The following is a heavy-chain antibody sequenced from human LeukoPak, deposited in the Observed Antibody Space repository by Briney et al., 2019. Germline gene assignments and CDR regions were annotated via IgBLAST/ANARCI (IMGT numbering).Heavy chain of an antibody. J-gene: IGHJ6*03. V-gene: IGHV3-21*01. D-gene: IGHD5-18*01. CDR2: ISSSSSYI. CDR1: GFTFSSYS. CDR3: ARESHSYGYNYYYYYYMDV. Sequence: PGGSLRLSCAASGFTFSSYSMNWVRQAPGKGLEWVSSISSSSSYIYYADSVKGRFTISRDNAKNSLYLQMNSLRAEDTAVCYCARESHSYGYNYYYYYYMDVWGKGTTVTVSS.